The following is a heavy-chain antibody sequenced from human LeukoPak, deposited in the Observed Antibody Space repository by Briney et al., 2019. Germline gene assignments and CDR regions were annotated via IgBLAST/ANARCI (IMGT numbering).Heavy chain of an antibody. Sequence: SETLSLTCTVSGGSISSSSYYWGWIRQPPGKGLEWIGRIHTSGSTNYNPSLNSRVMMSVDTSWNQFSLKLNSVSAADTAIYYCVRQGYCGGGTCYSSWFDPWGQGTLVTVSS. CDR3: VRQGYCGGGTCYSSWFDP. V-gene: IGHV4-61*05. J-gene: IGHJ5*02. CDR2: IHTSGST. D-gene: IGHD2-15*01. CDR1: GGSISSSSYY.